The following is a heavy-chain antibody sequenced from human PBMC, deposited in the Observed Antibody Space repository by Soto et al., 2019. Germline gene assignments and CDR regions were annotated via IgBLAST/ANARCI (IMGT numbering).Heavy chain of an antibody. D-gene: IGHD6-13*01. CDR2: ISAYNGNT. J-gene: IGHJ6*03. Sequence: QVQLVQSGAEVKKPGASVKVSCKASGYTFTSYGISWVRQTPGQGLEWMGWISAYNGNTNYAQKLQGRVTMTTDTSTSTAYMELRSLRSDDTAVYYCARVATSLEGSSWVQSYYYYYMDVWGKGTTVTVSS. V-gene: IGHV1-18*01. CDR1: GYTFTSYG. CDR3: ARVATSLEGSSWVQSYYYYYMDV.